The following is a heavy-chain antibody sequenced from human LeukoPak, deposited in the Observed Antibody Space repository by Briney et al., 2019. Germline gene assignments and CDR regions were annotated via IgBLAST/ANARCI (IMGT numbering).Heavy chain of an antibody. V-gene: IGHV3-30-3*01. CDR1: GFTFSSYA. J-gene: IGHJ3*02. D-gene: IGHD3-10*01. CDR3: ARDRGDAFDI. Sequence: GRSLRLSCAASGFTFSSYAMHWVRQAPGKGLEWVAVISYDGSNKYYADSVKGRFTISRDNSKNTLYLQMNSLRAEDTAVYYCARDRGDAFDIWSQGTMVTVSS. CDR2: ISYDGSNK.